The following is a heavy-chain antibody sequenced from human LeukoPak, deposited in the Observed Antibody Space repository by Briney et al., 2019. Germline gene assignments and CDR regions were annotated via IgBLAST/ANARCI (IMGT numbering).Heavy chain of an antibody. J-gene: IGHJ4*02. CDR3: ARDRAGGYDVFDY. CDR1: GFTVSNNY. Sequence: GGSLRLSCAVSGFTVSNNYMSWVRRAPGKGLEWVSVIYSGGNTYYADSVRGRFTISRDNSKNTLYLQMNSLRVEDTAVYYCARDRAGGYDVFDYWGQGTLVTVSS. V-gene: IGHV3-53*01. CDR2: IYSGGNT. D-gene: IGHD5-12*01.